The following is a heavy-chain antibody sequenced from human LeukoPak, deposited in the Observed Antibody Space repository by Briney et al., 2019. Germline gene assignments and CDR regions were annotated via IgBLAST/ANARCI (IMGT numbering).Heavy chain of an antibody. V-gene: IGHV3-23*01. CDR1: GFTFSSYA. CDR2: ISGSGANT. Sequence: GGSLRLSCAASGFTFSSYAMNWVRQVPGKGLEWVSAISGSGANTYYADSVKGRFTLSRDNSKNTLYLQMNSLGAEDTAVYYCAKPPPAEAHFYYGMDVWGQGTTVTVSS. CDR3: AKPPPAEAHFYYGMDV. J-gene: IGHJ6*02.